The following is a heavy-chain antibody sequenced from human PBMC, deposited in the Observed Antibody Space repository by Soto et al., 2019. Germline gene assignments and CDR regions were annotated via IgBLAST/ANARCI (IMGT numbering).Heavy chain of an antibody. D-gene: IGHD3-10*01. V-gene: IGHV3-30*04. Sequence: QVQLVESGGGVVQPGRSLRLSCAASGFTFSSYAMHWVRQTPDKGLQWVAVVSYHGTKTFYADSVKGRFTISRDNSKSALFLRMNSLGPEDTAVYYCARASDHYGSGNYPQLGTDGWGQGATVTVSS. CDR2: VSYHGTKT. CDR1: GFTFSSYA. CDR3: ARASDHYGSGNYPQLGTDG. J-gene: IGHJ6*02.